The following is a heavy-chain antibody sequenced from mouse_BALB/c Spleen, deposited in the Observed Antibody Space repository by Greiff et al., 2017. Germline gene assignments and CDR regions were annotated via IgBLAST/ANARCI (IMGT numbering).Heavy chain of an antibody. Sequence: EVQLQQSGPSLVKPSQTLSLTCSVTGDSITSGYWNWIRKFPGNKLEYMGYISYSGSTYYNPSLKSRISITRDTSKNQYYLQLNSVTTEDTATYYCARVNWEGGYFDYWGQGTTLTVSS. J-gene: IGHJ2*01. V-gene: IGHV3-8*02. CDR3: ARVNWEGGYFDY. CDR2: ISYSGST. CDR1: GDSITSGY. D-gene: IGHD4-1*01.